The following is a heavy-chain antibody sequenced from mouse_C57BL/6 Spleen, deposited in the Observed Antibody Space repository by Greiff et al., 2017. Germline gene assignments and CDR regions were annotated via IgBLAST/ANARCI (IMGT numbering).Heavy chain of an antibody. V-gene: IGHV1-52*01. CDR1: GYTFTSYW. CDR3: AREGGYDAVDY. Sequence: QVQLQQPGAELVRPGSSVKLSCKASGYTFTSYWMHWVKQRPIQGLEWIGNIDPSDSETHYNQKFKDKATLTVDKSSSTAYMQLSSLTSEVSAVYYCAREGGYDAVDYWGQGTTLTVSS. D-gene: IGHD2-2*01. J-gene: IGHJ2*01. CDR2: IDPSDSET.